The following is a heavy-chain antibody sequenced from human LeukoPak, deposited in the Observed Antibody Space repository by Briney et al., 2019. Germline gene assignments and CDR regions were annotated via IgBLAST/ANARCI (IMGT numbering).Heavy chain of an antibody. J-gene: IGHJ1*01. V-gene: IGHV3-33*01. D-gene: IGHD6-6*01. CDR3: ATDLAARSEYFQH. CDR1: GFTFSSYG. CDR2: IWYDGSNK. Sequence: GRSLRLSCAASGFTFSSYGMHWVRQAPGKGLEWVAVIWYDGSNKYYADSVKGRFTISRDNSKNTLYLQMNSLRAEDTAVYYCATDLAARSEYFQHWGQGTLVTVSS.